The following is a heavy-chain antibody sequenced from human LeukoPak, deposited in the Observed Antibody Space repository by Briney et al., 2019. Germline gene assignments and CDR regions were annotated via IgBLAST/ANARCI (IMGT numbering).Heavy chain of an antibody. CDR2: IYTSGST. CDR1: GGSISSGSYY. J-gene: IGHJ3*02. CDR3: ARDRNYDFWSGYGDPFDI. Sequence: SETLSLTCTVSGGSISSGSYYWNWIRQPAGKGLEWIGRIYTSGSTNYNPSLKSRVTISVDTSKNQFSLKLSSVTAADTAVYYCARDRNYDFWSGYGDPFDIWGQGTMVTVSS. V-gene: IGHV4-61*02. D-gene: IGHD3-3*01.